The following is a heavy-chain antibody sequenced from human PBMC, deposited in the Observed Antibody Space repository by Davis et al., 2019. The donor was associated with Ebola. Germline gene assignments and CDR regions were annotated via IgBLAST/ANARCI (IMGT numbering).Heavy chain of an antibody. J-gene: IGHJ4*02. D-gene: IGHD5-18*01. V-gene: IGHV3-30-3*01. CDR1: GFTFSSYA. Sequence: PGGSLRLSCAASGFTFSSYAMHWVRQAPGKGLEWVAVISYDGSNKYYADSVKGRFTISRDNSKNTLYLQMNGLRAEDTAVYYCARDGGAIQLWKIDYWGQGTLVTVSS. CDR3: ARDGGAIQLWKIDY. CDR2: ISYDGSNK.